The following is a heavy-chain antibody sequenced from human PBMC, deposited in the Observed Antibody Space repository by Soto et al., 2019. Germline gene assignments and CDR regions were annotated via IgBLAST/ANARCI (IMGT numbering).Heavy chain of an antibody. Sequence: SETLSLTCTVSGGSISSYYWSWIRQPPGKGLEWIGYIYYSGSTNYNSSLKSRVTISVDTSKNQFSLKLSSVTAADTAVYYCARAGEVPQTYFDYWGQGTLVTVSS. CDR1: GGSISSYY. V-gene: IGHV4-59*01. CDR3: ARAGEVPQTYFDY. D-gene: IGHD2-2*01. J-gene: IGHJ4*02. CDR2: IYYSGST.